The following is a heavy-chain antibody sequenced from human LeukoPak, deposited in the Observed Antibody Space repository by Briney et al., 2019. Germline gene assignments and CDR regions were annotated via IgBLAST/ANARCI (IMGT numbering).Heavy chain of an antibody. V-gene: IGHV4-39*01. J-gene: IGHJ4*02. CDR2: IYYSGST. D-gene: IGHD6-13*01. CDR1: GGSISSSSYY. Sequence: SETLSLTCTVSGGSISSSSYYWGWIRQPPGKGLEWIGSIYYSGSTYYNPSLKSRVTISVDTSKNQFSLKLSSVTAADTAVYYCARRGYSSSWTSLYYFGYWGQGTLVTVSS. CDR3: ARRGYSSSWTSLYYFGY.